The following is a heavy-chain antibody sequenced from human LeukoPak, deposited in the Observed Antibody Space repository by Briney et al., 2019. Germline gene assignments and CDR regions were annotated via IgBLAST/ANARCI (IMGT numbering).Heavy chain of an antibody. CDR2: VYTSGST. CDR1: GGSISSGSYY. D-gene: IGHD6-13*01. CDR3: AREAGYTNTWYLS. J-gene: IGHJ4*02. Sequence: SQTLSLTCSVSGGSISSGSYYWSWIRQAAGKGLEWIGRVYTSGSTDYSPSLESRVTISVDTSKNQFSLRLTSVSAAATAVYYCAREAGYTNTWYLSGGRGTLVTVS. V-gene: IGHV4-61*02.